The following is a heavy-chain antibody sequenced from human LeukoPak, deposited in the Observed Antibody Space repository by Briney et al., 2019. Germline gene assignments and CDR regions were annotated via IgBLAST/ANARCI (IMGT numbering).Heavy chain of an antibody. Sequence: SGGSLRLSCAASGFTFSSYWTHWVRQAPGKGLVWVSRINSDGSSISYADSVKGRFTISRDNAKNTLYLQMNSLRAEDTAVYYCASSFWSGYYDFWGQGALVTVSS. CDR3: ASSFWSGYYDF. V-gene: IGHV3-74*01. CDR1: GFTFSSYW. J-gene: IGHJ4*02. D-gene: IGHD3-3*01. CDR2: INSDGSSI.